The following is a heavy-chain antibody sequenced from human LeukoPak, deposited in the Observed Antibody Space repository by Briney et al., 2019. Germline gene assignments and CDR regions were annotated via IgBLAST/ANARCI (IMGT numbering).Heavy chain of an antibody. CDR1: GGTFSSYA. CDR3: ARTPHTDHGDYASTDY. Sequence: SVKVSCKASGGTFSSYAISWVRQAPGQGLEWMGGIIPIFGTANYAQKFQGRVTITADESTSTAYMELSSLRSEDTAVYYCARTPHTDHGDYASTDYWGQGTLVTVSS. V-gene: IGHV1-69*13. D-gene: IGHD4-17*01. CDR2: IIPIFGTA. J-gene: IGHJ4*02.